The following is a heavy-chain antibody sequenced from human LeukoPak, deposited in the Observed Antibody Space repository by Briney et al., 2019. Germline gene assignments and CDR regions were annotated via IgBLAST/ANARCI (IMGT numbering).Heavy chain of an antibody. D-gene: IGHD2-21*02. CDR2: IIPIPGIA. CDR1: GGTFSSYA. V-gene: IGHV1-69*04. CDR3: ARVGVVTADY. J-gene: IGHJ4*02. Sequence: GASVKVSCKASGGTFSSYAISWVRQAPGQGLEWMGRIIPIPGIANYAQKFQGRVTITADKSTSTAYMELSSLRSEDTAVYYCARVGVVTADYWGQGTLVTVSS.